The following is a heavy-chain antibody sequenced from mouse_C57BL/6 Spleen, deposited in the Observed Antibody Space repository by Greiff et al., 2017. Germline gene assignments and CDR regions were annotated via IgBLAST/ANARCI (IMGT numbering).Heavy chain of an antibody. CDR2: IYPGDGDT. V-gene: IGHV1-82*01. Sequence: VQLQQSGPELVKPGASVKISCKASGYAFSSSWMNWVKQRPGKGLEWIGRIYPGDGDTNYNGKFKGKATLTADKSSRTAYMQLNSLTSKDAAVDFCASSVARVVATNFDVWGTGTTVTVAS. D-gene: IGHD1-1*01. CDR3: ASSVARVVATNFDV. J-gene: IGHJ1*03. CDR1: GYAFSSSW.